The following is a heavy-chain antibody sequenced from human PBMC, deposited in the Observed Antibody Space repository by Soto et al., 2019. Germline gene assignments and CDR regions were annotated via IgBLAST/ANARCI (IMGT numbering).Heavy chain of an antibody. J-gene: IGHJ4*02. CDR2: ISYDESNK. CDR1: GFTFSSFA. Sequence: QVQLVESGGGVVQPGRSLRLSCAASGFTFSSFAMHWVRQAPGKGLEWVAVISYDESNKYYADSVKGRFTISRDNSKNTLYLQMNSLSAEDTAVYYCATEVGDSGWPFDYWGQGTLVTVSS. V-gene: IGHV3-30-3*01. CDR3: ATEVGDSGWPFDY. D-gene: IGHD6-19*01.